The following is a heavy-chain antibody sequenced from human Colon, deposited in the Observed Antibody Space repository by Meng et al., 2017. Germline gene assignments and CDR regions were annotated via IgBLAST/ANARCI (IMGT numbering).Heavy chain of an antibody. J-gene: IGHJ5*02. D-gene: IGHD2-2*01. CDR3: SRGVVAGAMVWFDP. CDR2: IYQGGNT. V-gene: IGHV4-4*02. Sequence: QVQLQESGPGLVKPSGTLSLTCADSGGSIKSINWWLWVRQPPGKVLEWLGEIYQGGNTNYNPSLKSRVTLSLDKSKNQFSLRLTSVTAADTAMYYCSRGVVAGAMVWFDPWGPGTLVTVSS. CDR1: GGSIKSINW.